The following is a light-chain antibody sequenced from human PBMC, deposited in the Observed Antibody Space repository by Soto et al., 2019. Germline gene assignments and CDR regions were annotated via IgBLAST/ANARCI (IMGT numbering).Light chain of an antibody. CDR2: DAS. J-gene: IGKJ5*01. Sequence: EIVLTQSPGTLSVSPGERATLSCRASQSVSSYLAWYQQKPGQAPRLLIYDASNRATGIPARFSGSGSGTDFTLTISSLEPEDFAVYYCQQRSNWPPPITFGQGTRLEIK. CDR1: QSVSSY. V-gene: IGKV3-11*01. CDR3: QQRSNWPPPIT.